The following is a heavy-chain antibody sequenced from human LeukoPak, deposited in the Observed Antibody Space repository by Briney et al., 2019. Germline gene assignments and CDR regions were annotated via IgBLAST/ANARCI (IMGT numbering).Heavy chain of an antibody. CDR2: ISASGGET. Sequence: GGSLRLSCVVSGLTFSSYSMTWVRPAPGKGLEWVSGISASGGETWYPDSVKGPFTISRDNSKNTLFLQMNSLGVEDTALYYCAKDAAGPEYWGQGTLVTVSS. J-gene: IGHJ4*02. V-gene: IGHV3-23*01. D-gene: IGHD6-13*01. CDR1: GLTFSSYS. CDR3: AKDAAGPEY.